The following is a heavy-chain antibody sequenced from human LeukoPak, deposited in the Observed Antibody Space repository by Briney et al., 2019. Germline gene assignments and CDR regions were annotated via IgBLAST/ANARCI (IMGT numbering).Heavy chain of an antibody. CDR1: GFTFRSYA. CDR3: AKDPKGAFDI. Sequence: GGSLRLSCAASGFTFRSYALSWVRQAAGKGLEWVSDISGSGGSTYYAESVKGRFTISRDNSKNTLYLQMNSLRAEDTAVYYCAKDPKGAFDIWGQGTMVTVSS. V-gene: IGHV3-23*01. CDR2: ISGSGGST. J-gene: IGHJ3*02.